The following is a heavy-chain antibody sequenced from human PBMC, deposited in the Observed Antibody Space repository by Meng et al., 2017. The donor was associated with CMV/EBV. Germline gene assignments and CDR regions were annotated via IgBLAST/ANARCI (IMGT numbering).Heavy chain of an antibody. Sequence: SETLSLTCTVSGGSISSSSYYWGWLRQPPGKGLEWVGTIYYSGSPSYNPSLQSRVTISVDTSKNQFSLKLSFVTAADTAVYYGARVNPNYYFYGMDVWGQGTTVTVSS. CDR1: GGSISSSSYY. CDR2: IYYSGSP. V-gene: IGHV4-39*07. J-gene: IGHJ6*02. CDR3: ARVNPNYYFYGMDV.